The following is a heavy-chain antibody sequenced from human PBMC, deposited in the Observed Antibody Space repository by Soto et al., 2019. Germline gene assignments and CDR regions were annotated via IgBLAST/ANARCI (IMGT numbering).Heavy chain of an antibody. CDR3: ARAVAVAADFDY. J-gene: IGHJ4*02. CDR1: GYTFTGYA. V-gene: IGHV1-3*05. CDR2: INAGNGNT. D-gene: IGHD6-19*01. Sequence: QVQLVQSGAEEKKPGASVKVSCKASGYTFTGYAMHWVRQAPGQRLEWMGWINAGNGNTKYSQKFQGRDTITRDTYASTAYVELSSLRSEDTAVYYCARAVAVAADFDYWGPGTLGTVSS.